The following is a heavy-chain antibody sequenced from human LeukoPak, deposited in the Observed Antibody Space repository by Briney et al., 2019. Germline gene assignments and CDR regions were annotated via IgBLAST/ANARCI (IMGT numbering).Heavy chain of an antibody. CDR2: ISYDENKK. J-gene: IGHJ4*02. Sequence: PGGSLRLSCAASGFTFGSSIMHWVGQAPGKGLEWVAMISYDENKKYYADSVKGRFTISRDNFKNTLYLQMNSLRAEDTAVYYCARKTGWQFDYCGQGTLVAVSS. CDR3: ARKTGWQFDY. D-gene: IGHD6-19*01. V-gene: IGHV3-30*01. CDR1: GFTFGSSI.